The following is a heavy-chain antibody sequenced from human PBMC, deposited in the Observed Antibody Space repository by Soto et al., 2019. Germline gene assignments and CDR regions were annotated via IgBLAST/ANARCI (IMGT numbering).Heavy chain of an antibody. CDR3: ARDSGAVAGPGGMDV. Sequence: GGSLRLSCAASGFTFSNFYTSWVRQAPGKGLEWVSTISGGGGSTYYADSVKGRFTISRDNSKNTLYLQMNSLRAEDTAVYYCARDSGAVAGPGGMDVWGQGTTVTVSS. V-gene: IGHV3-23*01. CDR1: GFTFSNFY. CDR2: ISGGGGST. J-gene: IGHJ6*02. D-gene: IGHD6-19*01.